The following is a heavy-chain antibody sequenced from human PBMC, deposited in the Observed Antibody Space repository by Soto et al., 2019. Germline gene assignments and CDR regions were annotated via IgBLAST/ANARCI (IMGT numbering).Heavy chain of an antibody. J-gene: IGHJ3*01. CDR1: GDSVSSDITS. Sequence: SQALSLTCAISGDSVSSDITSWNWIRQSPSRGLEWLGRTYYRSRWFHDYADSVKSRITFNADTSKNQSSLELKSMTPEDTAVYYCARGNALNVWGQGTLVTVSS. V-gene: IGHV6-1*01. CDR3: ARGNALNV. CDR2: TYYRSRWFH.